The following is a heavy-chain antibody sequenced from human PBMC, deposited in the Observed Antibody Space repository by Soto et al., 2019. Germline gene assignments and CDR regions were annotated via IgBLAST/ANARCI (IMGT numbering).Heavy chain of an antibody. D-gene: IGHD2-8*02. J-gene: IGHJ6*02. CDR3: ASHFTGVLVLGTSPPGGDNFGWDV. CDR1: GGTFSRYT. V-gene: IGHV1-69*02. Sequence: QVQLVQSGAEVKKPGSSVKVSCKASGGTFSRYTFTWVRQAPGQGLEWMGRIIPIVDIPNYAQTFQGRVTITADKSTSTAYMELSRLTSDDTAVYYCASHFTGVLVLGTSPPGGDNFGWDVWGQGTTVSVS. CDR2: IIPIVDIP.